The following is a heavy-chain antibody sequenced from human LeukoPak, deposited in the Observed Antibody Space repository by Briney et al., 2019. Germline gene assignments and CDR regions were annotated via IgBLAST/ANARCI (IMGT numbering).Heavy chain of an antibody. CDR1: GRSFSSYA. CDR3: VKAGNYDILTGYYNVPPFDY. V-gene: IGHV3-23*01. CDR2: ISGSGGST. J-gene: IGHJ4*02. D-gene: IGHD3-9*01. Sequence: GGSLRLSWAAAGRSFSSYAVCWVRQAPRKGMEWVSAISGSGGSTYYADSVKSRFTISRDNSKNTLYLQMSSLRAEDTAVYYCVKAGNYDILTGYYNVPPFDYWGQGTLVTVSS.